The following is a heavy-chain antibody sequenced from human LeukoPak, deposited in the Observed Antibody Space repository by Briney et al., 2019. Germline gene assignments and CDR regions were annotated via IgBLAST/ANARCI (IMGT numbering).Heavy chain of an antibody. D-gene: IGHD3-10*01. CDR1: GFTFSSYS. V-gene: IGHV3-21*01. J-gene: IGHJ4*02. CDR2: ISSSSSYI. CDR3: ASGESRLYYFDY. Sequence: GGSLRLSCAASGFTFSSYSMNWVRQAPGKGLEWVSSISSSSSYIYYADSVKGRFTISRDNAENSLYLQMNSLRAEDTAVYYCASGESRLYYFDYWGQGTLVTVSS.